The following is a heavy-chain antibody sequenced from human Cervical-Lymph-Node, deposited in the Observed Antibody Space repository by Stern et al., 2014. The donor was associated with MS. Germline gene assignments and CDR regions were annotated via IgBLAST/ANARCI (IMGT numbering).Heavy chain of an antibody. CDR3: ARELRLRY. D-gene: IGHD4-17*01. CDR1: GGSISSYD. V-gene: IGHV4-59*01. J-gene: IGHJ4*02. CDR2: IYYSGST. Sequence: QVQLQESGPGVVKPSETVSLTCTVSGGSISSYDCSWIRQPPGKGLEWIGYIYYSGSTNYNPSLKSRVTISVDASKNQFSLKLSSVTAADTAVYYCARELRLRYWGQGTLVTVSS.